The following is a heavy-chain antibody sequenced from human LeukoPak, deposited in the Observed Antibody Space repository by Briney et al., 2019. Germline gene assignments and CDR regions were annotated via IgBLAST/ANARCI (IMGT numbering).Heavy chain of an antibody. V-gene: IGHV3-74*01. CDR1: GFTFSSYW. CDR3: GRQQAAAGDY. J-gene: IGHJ4*02. CDR2: ISGDGTST. D-gene: IGHD6-13*01. Sequence: PGGSLRLSCAASGFTFSSYWMHWVRQAPGKGLVWASRISGDGTSTGYADSVKGRFTISRDNAKNMLYLQMNSLRDEDTAVYYCGRQQAAAGDYWGQGTLVTVSS.